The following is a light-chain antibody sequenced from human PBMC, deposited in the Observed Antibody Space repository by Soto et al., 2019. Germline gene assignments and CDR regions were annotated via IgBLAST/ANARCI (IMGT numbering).Light chain of an antibody. V-gene: IGKV3D-20*02. J-gene: IGKJ5*01. CDR2: GAS. Sequence: EILSTQSPDTLSLSPGERATLSSRASQTVSSNYLAWCQQRPGQAPRLLIYGASTRAAGIPDRFSGSGSGTDFTLTISSLEPEDFAVYYCQQRSNWPITFGQGTRLEIK. CDR3: QQRSNWPIT. CDR1: QTVSSNY.